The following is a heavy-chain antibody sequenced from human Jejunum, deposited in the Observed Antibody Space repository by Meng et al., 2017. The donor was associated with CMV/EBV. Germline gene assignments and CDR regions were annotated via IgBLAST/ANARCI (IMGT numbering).Heavy chain of an antibody. D-gene: IGHD1-26*01. J-gene: IGHJ4*02. V-gene: IGHV3-11*01. CDR3: ARARESGVGASRH. CDR1: GFTFSGDY. CDR2: ISSSSSTI. Sequence: ASGFTFSGDYMSCIRQDPGKELEWVSYISSSSSTIYYADSVKGRFTISRDNAKNSLYLQMNSLRVEDTALYYCARARESGVGASRHWGQGTLVTVSS.